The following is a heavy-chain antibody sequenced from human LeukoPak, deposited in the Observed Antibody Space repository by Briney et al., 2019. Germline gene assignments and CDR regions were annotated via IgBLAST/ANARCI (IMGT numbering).Heavy chain of an antibody. Sequence: GGSLRLSCAASGFTFSSYWMHWVRQAPGKGLVWVSRINTDGSSTSYADSVKGRFTISRDNAKNTLYLQMNSLRAEDTAVYYCAKVKNGITIFGVVPPPEYYMDVWGKGTTVTVSS. D-gene: IGHD3-3*01. CDR3: AKVKNGITIFGVVPPPEYYMDV. CDR2: INTDGSST. V-gene: IGHV3-74*01. CDR1: GFTFSSYW. J-gene: IGHJ6*03.